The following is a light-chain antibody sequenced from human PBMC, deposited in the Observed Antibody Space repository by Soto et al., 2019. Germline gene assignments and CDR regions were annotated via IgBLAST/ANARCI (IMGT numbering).Light chain of an antibody. CDR1: SSDAGGYNY. V-gene: IGLV2-14*01. CDR3: SSYTSSSTVV. J-gene: IGLJ2*01. CDR2: EVS. Sequence: QSALTQPASVSGSPGQSITISCTGTSSDAGGYNYVSWYQQHPGKAPKLMIYEVSNRPSGVSNRFSGSKSGNTASLTISGLQAEDEGDYSCSSYTSSSTVVFGGGTKVTVL.